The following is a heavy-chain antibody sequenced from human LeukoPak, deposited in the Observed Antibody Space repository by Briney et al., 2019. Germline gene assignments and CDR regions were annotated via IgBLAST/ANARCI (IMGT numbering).Heavy chain of an antibody. D-gene: IGHD1-26*01. V-gene: IGHV4-4*07. CDR1: GGSISSYY. CDR3: ARDLGASAFDI. J-gene: IGHJ3*02. CDR2: IYTSGST. Sequence: KSSETLSLTCTVSGGSISSYYWSWIRQPPGKGLEWIGRIYTSGSTKYNPSLKSRVTISVDKSKNQCSLKLSSVTAADTAVYYCARDLGASAFDIWGQGTMVTVSS.